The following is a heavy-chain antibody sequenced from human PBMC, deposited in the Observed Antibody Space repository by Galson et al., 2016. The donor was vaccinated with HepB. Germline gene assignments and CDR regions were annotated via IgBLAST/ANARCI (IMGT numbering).Heavy chain of an antibody. V-gene: IGHV3-48*02. Sequence: SLRLSCAVSGFTFSTYSMNWVRQAPGKGLEWVSYIGSGSTTIYYAASVKGRFTISRDNAKNSLYLQMNSLRDDDAAVYYCARDGGQQVVRWERLRKVYYYYPMDVWGQGTTVTVSS. CDR1: GFTFSTYS. CDR2: IGSGSTTI. D-gene: IGHD6-13*01. J-gene: IGHJ6*02. CDR3: ARDGGQQVVRWERLRKVYYYYPMDV.